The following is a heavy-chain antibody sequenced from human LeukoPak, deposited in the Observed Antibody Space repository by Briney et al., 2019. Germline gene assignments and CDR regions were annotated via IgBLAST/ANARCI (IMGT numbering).Heavy chain of an antibody. CDR2: SASGDGI. V-gene: IGHV3-23*01. D-gene: IGHD6-13*01. Sequence: GGSLRLSRAASGFTFSSHAMSWVRQAPGKGLEWVSASASGDGIYYTDSVKGRFTMSRDNSKDTLYLQMNSLRADDTAVYYCAKTPGGAAGNRVFDHWGQGALVTVSS. CDR3: AKTPGGAAGNRVFDH. CDR1: GFTFSSHA. J-gene: IGHJ4*02.